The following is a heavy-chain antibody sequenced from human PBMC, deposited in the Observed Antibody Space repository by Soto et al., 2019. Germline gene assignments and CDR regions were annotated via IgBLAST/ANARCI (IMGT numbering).Heavy chain of an antibody. V-gene: IGHV3-33*01. Sequence: QVQLVESGGGVVQPGRSLRLSCAASGFTFSSYGMHWVRQAPGKGLEWVAVIWYDGSNKYYADSVKGRFTISRDNSKNTLYLQMNSLRAEDTAVYYCARDGNWNPGPFDIWGQGTMVTVSS. D-gene: IGHD1-20*01. J-gene: IGHJ3*02. CDR2: IWYDGSNK. CDR3: ARDGNWNPGPFDI. CDR1: GFTFSSYG.